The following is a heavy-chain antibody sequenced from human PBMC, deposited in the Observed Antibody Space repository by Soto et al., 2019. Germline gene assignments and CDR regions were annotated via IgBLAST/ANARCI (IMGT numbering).Heavy chain of an antibody. Sequence: ASVKVSCKASGGTFSSYAISWVRQAPGQGLEWMGGIIPIFGTANYAQKFQGRVTITADESTSTAYMELSSLRSEDTAVYYCARDYGGTGYSYVRFDYWGQGTLVTVSS. CDR1: GGTFSSYA. D-gene: IGHD5-18*01. CDR2: IIPIFGTA. CDR3: ARDYGGTGYSYVRFDY. J-gene: IGHJ4*02. V-gene: IGHV1-69*13.